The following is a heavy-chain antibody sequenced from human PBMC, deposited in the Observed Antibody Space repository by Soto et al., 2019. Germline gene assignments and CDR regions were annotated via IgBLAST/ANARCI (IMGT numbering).Heavy chain of an antibody. CDR2: IIPIFGTA. CDR3: ARGMTRYNWNYLDY. V-gene: IGHV1-69*13. J-gene: IGHJ4*02. D-gene: IGHD1-20*01. CDR1: GGTFSSYA. Sequence: SVKVSCKASGGTFSSYAISWVRQAPGQGLEWMGGIIPIFGTANYAQKFQGRVTITADESTSTAYMELSSLRSEETAVYYCARGMTRYNWNYLDYWGQGTLVTVSS.